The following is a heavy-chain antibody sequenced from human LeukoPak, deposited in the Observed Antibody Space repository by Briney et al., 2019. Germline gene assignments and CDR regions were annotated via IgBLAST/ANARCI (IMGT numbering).Heavy chain of an antibody. V-gene: IGHV3-11*01. CDR1: GFTFRDYY. CDR2: INDGGNTI. Sequence: PGGSLRLSCAASGFTFRDYYMSWIRRAPGKGLEWVSYINDGGNTIYYADSVKGRFTISRDNSKNTLYLQMNSLRAEDTAVYYCAKDGGPSYYDILTGYYFPLFFDYWGQGTLVTVSS. CDR3: AKDGGPSYYDILTGYYFPLFFDY. J-gene: IGHJ4*02. D-gene: IGHD3-9*01.